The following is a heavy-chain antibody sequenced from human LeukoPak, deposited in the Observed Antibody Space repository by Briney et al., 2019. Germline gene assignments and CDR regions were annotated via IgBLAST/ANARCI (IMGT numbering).Heavy chain of an antibody. CDR2: VSSSSSYI. Sequence: KPGGSLRLSCAASGFTFSSYSMNWVRQAPGKGLEWVSSVSSSSSYIYYADSVKGRFTISRDNAKNSLYLQMNSLRVEDTAVYYCARRVGGYCSSANCRVDPWGQGTLVTVSS. CDR3: ARRVGGYCSSANCRVDP. V-gene: IGHV3-21*01. J-gene: IGHJ5*02. D-gene: IGHD2-2*01. CDR1: GFTFSSYS.